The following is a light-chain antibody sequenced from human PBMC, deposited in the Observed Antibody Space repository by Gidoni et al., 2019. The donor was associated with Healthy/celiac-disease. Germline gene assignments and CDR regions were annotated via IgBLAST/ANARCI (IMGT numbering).Light chain of an antibody. V-gene: IGKV1-39*01. Sequence: DRVTITCRASQSISSYLNWYQQKPGKAPKLLIYAAASLQSVVPSRFSGSGSGTDFTLTISSLQPEDFATYYCQQSYSTPGFTFGPGTKVDIK. CDR2: AAA. CDR3: QQSYSTPGFT. J-gene: IGKJ3*01. CDR1: QSISSY.